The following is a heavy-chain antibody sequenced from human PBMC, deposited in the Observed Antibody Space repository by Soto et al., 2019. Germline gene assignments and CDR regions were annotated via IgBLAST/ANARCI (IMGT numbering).Heavy chain of an antibody. D-gene: IGHD4-17*01. Sequence: ASVKVSCTTSGYTFVDHYWYWLRQAPGQGLEWMGWINPRNGDKRYAQKVQGRVTMTRDTTITTTYMDLSALTSDDTAVYYCAKEPVDPTATNNCFDPWG. V-gene: IGHV1-2*02. CDR3: AKEPVDPTATNNCFDP. J-gene: IGHJ5*02. CDR1: GYTFVDHY. CDR2: INPRNGDK.